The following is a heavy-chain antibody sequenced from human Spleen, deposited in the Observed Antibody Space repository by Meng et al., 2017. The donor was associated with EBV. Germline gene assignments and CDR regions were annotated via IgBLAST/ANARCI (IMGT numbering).Heavy chain of an antibody. CDR1: GGSFSDYY. CDR2: ISHSGST. V-gene: IGHV4-34*01. Sequence: GPGLLKPPETLSLTCAVYGGSFSDYYWSWIRQPPGKGLEWIGEISHSGSTNYSPSLKSRVTISADMSKNQFSLKVSSVTAADTAVYYCARERSDQVVVGYNWFDPWGQGTLVTVSS. D-gene: IGHD6-6*01. J-gene: IGHJ5*02. CDR3: ARERSDQVVVGYNWFDP.